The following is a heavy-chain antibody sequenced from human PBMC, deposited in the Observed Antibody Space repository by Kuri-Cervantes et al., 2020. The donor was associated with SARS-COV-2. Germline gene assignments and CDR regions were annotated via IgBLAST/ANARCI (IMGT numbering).Heavy chain of an antibody. CDR1: GGSISSYY. V-gene: IGHV4-59*12. CDR2: IYYSGST. Sequence: SETLSLTCTVSGGSISSYYWSWIRQPPGKGLEWIGYIYYSGSTNYNPSLKSRVTISVDTSKNQFSLKLSSVTAADTAVYYCASFSDSGYDYPPLDAFDIWGQGTMVTVSS. J-gene: IGHJ3*02. D-gene: IGHD5-12*01. CDR3: ASFSDSGYDYPPLDAFDI.